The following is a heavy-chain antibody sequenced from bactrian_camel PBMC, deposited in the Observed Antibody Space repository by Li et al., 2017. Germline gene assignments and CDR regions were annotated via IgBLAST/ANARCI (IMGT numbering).Heavy chain of an antibody. V-gene: IGHV3S55*01. J-gene: IGHJ4*01. CDR1: APTPIAHC. Sequence: HVQLVESGGGSVQAGGSLRLSCAASAPTPIAHCMAWFRQVPGREREGVAAIGKDGRTTYAETVKGRFTIARDNARNILDLQMHDLKPEDTAMYYCATGWGHCDLQTDFIIWGQGTQVTVS. CDR3: ATGWGHCDLQTDFII. D-gene: IGHD5*01. CDR2: IGKDGRT.